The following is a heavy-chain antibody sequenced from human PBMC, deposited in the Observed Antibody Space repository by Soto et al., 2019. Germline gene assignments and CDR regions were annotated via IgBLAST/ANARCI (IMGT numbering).Heavy chain of an antibody. CDR1: GGSISSSSYY. CDR2: IYYSGST. CDR3: ARQVWSDYYSPRWFDS. V-gene: IGHV4-39*01. Sequence: LSLTCTVSGGSISSSSYYWGWIRQPPGKGLEWIGSIYYSGSTYYNPSLKSRVTISVDTSKNQFSLKLSSVTAADTAVYYCARQVWSDYYSPRWFDSWGQGTPATVPS. D-gene: IGHD3-3*01. J-gene: IGHJ5*01.